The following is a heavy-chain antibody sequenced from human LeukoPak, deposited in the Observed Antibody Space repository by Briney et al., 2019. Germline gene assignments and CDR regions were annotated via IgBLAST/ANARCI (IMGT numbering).Heavy chain of an antibody. Sequence: SETLSLTCAVYGGSFSGYYWGWIRQPPGKGLEWLGSMYSSGSTYYNPSLKSRVTISVDTSKNQFSLKLSSVTAADTAVYYCARGPPDCSSTSCYAFDAFDIWGQGTMVTVSS. D-gene: IGHD2-2*01. CDR1: GGSFSGYY. V-gene: IGHV4-34*01. J-gene: IGHJ3*02. CDR3: ARGPPDCSSTSCYAFDAFDI. CDR2: MYSSGST.